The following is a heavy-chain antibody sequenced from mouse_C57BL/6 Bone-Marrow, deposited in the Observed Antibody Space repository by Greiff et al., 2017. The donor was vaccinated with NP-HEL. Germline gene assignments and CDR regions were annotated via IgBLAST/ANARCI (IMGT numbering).Heavy chain of an antibody. CDR3: ASLYYYGTRDYAMDY. V-gene: IGHV1-72*01. Sequence: VQLQQPGAELVKPGASVKLSCKASGYTFTSYWMHWVKQRPGRGLEWIGRIDPNSGGTKYNEKFKSKATLTVDKPSSTAYMQLSSLTSEDSAVYYCASLYYYGTRDYAMDYWGQGTSVTVSS. CDR1: GYTFTSYW. D-gene: IGHD1-1*01. J-gene: IGHJ4*01. CDR2: IDPNSGGT.